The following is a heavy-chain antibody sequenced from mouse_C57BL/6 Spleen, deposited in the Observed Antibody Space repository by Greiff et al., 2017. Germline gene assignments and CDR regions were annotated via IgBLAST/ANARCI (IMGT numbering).Heavy chain of an antibody. J-gene: IGHJ2*01. CDR1: GYTFTSYG. Sequence: QVQLKESGAELARPGASVKLSCKASGYTFTSYGISWVKQRTGQGLEWIGEIYPRSGNTYYNEKFKGKATLTAEQSSSTAYMELRILTSEDSAVYFCARASYGNYQYYFNYWGQGTTLTVSS. CDR2: IYPRSGNT. V-gene: IGHV1-81*01. CDR3: ARASYGNYQYYFNY. D-gene: IGHD2-1*01.